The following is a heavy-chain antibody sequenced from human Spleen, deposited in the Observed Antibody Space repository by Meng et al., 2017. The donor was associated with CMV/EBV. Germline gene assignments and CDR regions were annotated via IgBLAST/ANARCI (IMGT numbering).Heavy chain of an antibody. CDR2: ISTSGDST. D-gene: IGHD1-26*01. J-gene: IGHJ4*02. Sequence: GESLKISCAASGFTFSSFAMSWVRQAPGKGLEWVSGISTSGDSTFYADSVKGRFTISRDSSKNTLYLHMNSLRAEDTALYYCAKALSGSYYPRGFDSWGQGTLVTVSS. V-gene: IGHV3-23*01. CDR3: AKALSGSYYPRGFDS. CDR1: GFTFSSFA.